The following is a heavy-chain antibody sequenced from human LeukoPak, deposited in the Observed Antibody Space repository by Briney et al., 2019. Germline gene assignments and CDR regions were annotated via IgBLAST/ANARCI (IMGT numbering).Heavy chain of an antibody. CDR1: GFTFSGAW. V-gene: IGHV3-30*02. J-gene: IGHJ4*02. D-gene: IGHD4-17*01. CDR2: IRYDGSNK. CDR3: AKDGDYMSY. Sequence: GGSLRLSCTASGFTFSGAWMTWVRQAPGKGLEWVAFIRYDGSNKYYADSVKGRFTISRDNSKNTLYLQMNGLRAEDTAVYYCAKDGDYMSYWGQGTLVTVSS.